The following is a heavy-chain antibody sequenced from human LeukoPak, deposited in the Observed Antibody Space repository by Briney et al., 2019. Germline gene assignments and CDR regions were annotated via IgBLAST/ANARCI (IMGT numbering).Heavy chain of an antibody. V-gene: IGHV3-21*01. CDR2: ISSSSSYI. J-gene: IGHJ4*02. Sequence: PGGSLRLSCAASGFTFRSYSMNWVRQAPGKGLEWVSSISSSSSYIYYADSVKGRFTISRDNAKNSLYLQMNSLRAEDTAVYYCARADSKLGYCSSTSCLPVYWGQGTLVTVSS. CDR3: ARADSKLGYCSSTSCLPVY. CDR1: GFTFRSYS. D-gene: IGHD2-2*01.